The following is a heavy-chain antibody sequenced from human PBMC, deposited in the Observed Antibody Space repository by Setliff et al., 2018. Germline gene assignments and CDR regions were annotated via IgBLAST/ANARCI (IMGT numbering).Heavy chain of an antibody. V-gene: IGHV3-7*03. J-gene: IGHJ4*02. CDR3: VRDGQWLVPHY. Sequence: PWGSLRLSCAASGLTFSNNYMSWVRQAPGKGLEWVANINQDGSVKYYVDSVKGRFTISRDNAKNSVYLQMNSLRAEDTAVYYCVRDGQWLVPHYWGQGTLVTVSS. CDR2: INQDGSVK. D-gene: IGHD6-19*01. CDR1: GLTFSNNY.